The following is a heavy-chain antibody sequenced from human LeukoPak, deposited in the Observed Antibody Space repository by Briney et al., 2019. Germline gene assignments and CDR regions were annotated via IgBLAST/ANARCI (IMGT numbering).Heavy chain of an antibody. CDR1: GGSISSYM. Sequence: PSETLSLTCTVAGGSISSYMWTWIRQTPEKGLEWMGHVYDSRVTDYNPALKSRVTISLDRSKDHFSLQVRAVTAADTAIYYCARGQTVRSYEFWGQGTLVTVSS. CDR3: ARGQTVRSYEF. D-gene: IGHD3-22*01. V-gene: IGHV4-59*01. J-gene: IGHJ4*02. CDR2: VYDSRVT.